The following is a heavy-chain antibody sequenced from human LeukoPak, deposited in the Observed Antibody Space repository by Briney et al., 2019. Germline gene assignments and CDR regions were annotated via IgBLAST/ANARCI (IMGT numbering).Heavy chain of an antibody. CDR2: ISVSSLTI. D-gene: IGHD1-7*01. CDR3: ARVTGTTSVVMDS. J-gene: IGHJ5*02. V-gene: IGHV3-48*01. Sequence: PGGSLRLSCAASGFPFGGYSMNWVRQAPGKGLEWVSYISVSSLTIYYADSVKGRFTVSRDNAKDSLFLQMNSLRAEDTAVYYCARVTGTTSVVMDSWGQGTLVTVSS. CDR1: GFPFGGYS.